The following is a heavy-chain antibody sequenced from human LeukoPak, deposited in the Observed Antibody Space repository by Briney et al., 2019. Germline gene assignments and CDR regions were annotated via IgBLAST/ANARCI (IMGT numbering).Heavy chain of an antibody. CDR1: GGTFSSYA. CDR3: ARGDSSRGHDAFDI. CDR2: IIPIFGTA. J-gene: IGHJ3*02. D-gene: IGHD6-13*01. V-gene: IGHV1-69*05. Sequence: SVKVSCKASGGTFSSYAISWVRQAPGQGLEWMGGIIPIFGTANYAQKFQGRVTITTDESTSTAYMELSSLRSEDTAVYYCARGDSSRGHDAFDIWGQGTMVTVSS.